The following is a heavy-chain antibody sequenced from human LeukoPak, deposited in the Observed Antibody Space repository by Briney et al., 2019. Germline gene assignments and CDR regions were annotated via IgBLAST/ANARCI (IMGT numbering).Heavy chain of an antibody. CDR2: ISSSSYI. CDR1: RFTFSTYT. D-gene: IGHD4-17*01. CDR3: ARDRTTVTTFDY. Sequence: GGSLRLSCAASRFTFSTYTMNWVRQAPGKGLEWVSSISSSSYIYYADSVKGRFTISRDNAKNSLYLQMNTLRAEDTAVYYCARDRTTVTTFDYWGQGTLVTVSS. V-gene: IGHV3-21*01. J-gene: IGHJ4*02.